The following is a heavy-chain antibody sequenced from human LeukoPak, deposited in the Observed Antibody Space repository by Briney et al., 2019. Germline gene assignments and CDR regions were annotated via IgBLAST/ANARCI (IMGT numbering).Heavy chain of an antibody. CDR1: GYTFTSYG. J-gene: IGHJ4*02. CDR2: ISAYNGST. D-gene: IGHD3-16*02. Sequence: ASVKVSCKASGYTFTSYGISWVRQAPEQGLEWMGWISAYNGSTNYAQKLQGRVTMTTDTSTSTAYMELRSLRSDDTAVYYCARESHYDYVWGSYRTYYFDYWGQGTLVTVSS. V-gene: IGHV1-18*01. CDR3: ARESHYDYVWGSYRTYYFDY.